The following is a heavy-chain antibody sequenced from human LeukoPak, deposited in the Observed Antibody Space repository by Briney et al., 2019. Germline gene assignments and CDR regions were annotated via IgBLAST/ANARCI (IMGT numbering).Heavy chain of an antibody. CDR1: GGSFSDYY. CDR3: ARGAQHHYYYGMDV. D-gene: IGHD6-13*01. V-gene: IGHV4-34*01. Sequence: SEALSLTCAVYGGSFSDYYWSWIRQAPGKGLEWIGEVHQSGSTKYNPSLKSRVTMSADTSKNQFSLKLSSVTAADTAVYYCARGAQHHYYYGMDVWGQGTTVTVSS. J-gene: IGHJ6*02. CDR2: VHQSGST.